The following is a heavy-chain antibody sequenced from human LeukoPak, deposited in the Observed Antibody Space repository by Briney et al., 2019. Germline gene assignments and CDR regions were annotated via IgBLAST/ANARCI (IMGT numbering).Heavy chain of an antibody. D-gene: IGHD3-16*01. Sequence: PSETLSLTCTVSGGSISSFYWSWIRQPPGKGLEWIGYIYYTGSTNYNPSLKSRVTISVDTSKNQLSLKLNSVTAADTAVYYCVREGTNWDNWFDPWGQGTLVTVSS. V-gene: IGHV4-59*01. CDR3: VREGTNWDNWFDP. CDR1: GGSISSFY. J-gene: IGHJ5*02. CDR2: IYYTGST.